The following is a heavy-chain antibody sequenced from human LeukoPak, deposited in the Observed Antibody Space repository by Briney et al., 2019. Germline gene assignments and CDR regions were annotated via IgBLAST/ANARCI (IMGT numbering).Heavy chain of an antibody. CDR1: GFMFSNYV. CDR2: IWYDGSEK. CDR3: ARDRPLVGYSYGYVFDQ. D-gene: IGHD5-18*01. Sequence: GGSLRLSCAASGFMFSNYVMHWVRQAPGKGLEWVAVIWYDGSEKYYADSVKGRFTISRDNSKNTLYVELNSLRVEDTAVYYCARDRPLVGYSYGYVFDQWGQGTLVTVSS. V-gene: IGHV3-33*01. J-gene: IGHJ4*02.